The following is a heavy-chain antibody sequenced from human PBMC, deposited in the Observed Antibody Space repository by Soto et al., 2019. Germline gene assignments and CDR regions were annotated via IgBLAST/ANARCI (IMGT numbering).Heavy chain of an antibody. CDR3: ARDADTSSHYSLFDY. Sequence: PGGSLRLSCAVSGFTLSAFGIHWVRQAPGKGLEWVAVIWYDGVRKYYADSVKGRFTISRDNSKNTVYLEVNSLRAEDTAAYYCARDADTSSHYSLFDYWGHGTLVTVSS. CDR1: GFTLSAFG. CDR2: IWYDGVRK. J-gene: IGHJ4*01. V-gene: IGHV3-33*01. D-gene: IGHD2-2*01.